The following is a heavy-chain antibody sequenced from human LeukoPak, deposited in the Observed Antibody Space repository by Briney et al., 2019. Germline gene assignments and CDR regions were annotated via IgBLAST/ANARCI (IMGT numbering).Heavy chain of an antibody. CDR2: LYVNGSP. CDR1: GDSISSAY. V-gene: IGHV4-4*07. Sequence: PSETLSLTCTVSGDSISSAYWGWIRQSAGKGLEYIGRLYVNGSPNSNPSLKSRVTMPLDTSKNQFSLKMTSVTAADSAIYFCARMPVPIHDAFDIWGQGTAVMVSS. D-gene: IGHD2-2*01. J-gene: IGHJ3*02. CDR3: ARMPVPIHDAFDI.